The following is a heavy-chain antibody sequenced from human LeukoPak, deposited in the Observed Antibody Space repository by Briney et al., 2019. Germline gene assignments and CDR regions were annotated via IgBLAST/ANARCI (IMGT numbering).Heavy chain of an antibody. CDR2: ISGSGDST. D-gene: IGHD2-2*01. Sequence: GGSLRLSRAASGFTFSNYAMRWVRQAPGKGLEWVSGISGSGDSTYYADSVKGRFTISRDNSKNTLYLQMNSLRAEDTAVYYCARGPYCSSTIRCPYYYYYMDVWGKGTTVTISS. CDR1: GFTFSNYA. J-gene: IGHJ6*03. CDR3: ARGPYCSSTIRCPYYYYYMDV. V-gene: IGHV3-23*01.